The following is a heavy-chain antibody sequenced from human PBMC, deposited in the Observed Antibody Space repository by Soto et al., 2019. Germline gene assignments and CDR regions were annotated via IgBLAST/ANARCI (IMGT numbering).Heavy chain of an antibody. CDR1: GFTFSSYG. CDR3: AKDLDVTFDY. J-gene: IGHJ4*02. Sequence: GSLRLSCAASGFTFSSYGMHWVRQAPGKGLEWVAVISYDGSNKYYADSVKGRFTISRDNSKNTLYLQMNSLRAEDTAVYYCAKDLDVTFDYWGQGTLVTVSS. V-gene: IGHV3-30*18. D-gene: IGHD1-1*01. CDR2: ISYDGSNK.